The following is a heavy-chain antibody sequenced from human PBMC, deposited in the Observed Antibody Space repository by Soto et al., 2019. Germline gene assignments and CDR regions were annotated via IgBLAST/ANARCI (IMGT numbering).Heavy chain of an antibody. CDR2: ISGSGGST. D-gene: IGHD3-9*01. J-gene: IGHJ6*02. Sequence: GGSLRLSCAASGFTFSSYTMSWVRQAPGKGLEWVSAISGSGGSTYYADSVKGRFTIPRDNSKNTLYLQMNSLRAEDTAVYYCAKDFGYDILTGYYPLDVWGQGTAVTVSS. CDR1: GFTFSSYT. V-gene: IGHV3-23*01. CDR3: AKDFGYDILTGYYPLDV.